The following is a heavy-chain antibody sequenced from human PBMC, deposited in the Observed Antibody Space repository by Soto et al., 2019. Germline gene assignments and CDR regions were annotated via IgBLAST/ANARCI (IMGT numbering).Heavy chain of an antibody. D-gene: IGHD3-9*01. J-gene: IGHJ4*02. CDR2: IKEDGSEK. CDR1: GFIFSTYW. Sequence: GGSLRLSCAASGFIFSTYWMTWVRQAPGRALEWVANIKEDGSEKSYVDSVKGRFTISRDNAKNSLYLEMNSLRAEDTAVYYCVRDSGYESLTGYQHFDYWGQGTLVTVSS. CDR3: VRDSGYESLTGYQHFDY. V-gene: IGHV3-7*03.